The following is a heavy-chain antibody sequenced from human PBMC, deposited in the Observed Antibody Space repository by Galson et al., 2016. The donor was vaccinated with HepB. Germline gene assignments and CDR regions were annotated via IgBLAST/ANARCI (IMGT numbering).Heavy chain of an antibody. CDR3: ARSRGSTYPQYYYGVDV. D-gene: IGHD2-2*01. CDR1: GYTFTYYW. V-gene: IGHV5-51*03. J-gene: IGHJ6*02. CDR2: IYPGDSDT. Sequence: QSGAEVKKPGESPNISCKGSGYTFTYYWVGCVRQMPGKGLEWMGIIYPGDSDTRYSPSFQGQVTISADKSISTAYLQWSSLKASDTAMYYCARSRGSTYPQYYYGVDVWGQGTTVTVSS.